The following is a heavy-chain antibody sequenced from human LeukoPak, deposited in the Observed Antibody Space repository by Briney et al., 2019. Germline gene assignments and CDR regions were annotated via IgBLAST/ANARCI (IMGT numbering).Heavy chain of an antibody. Sequence: GASVKVSCKASGYTFTSYGISWVRQAPGQGLEWMGWISAYNGNTKYAQKLQGRVTMTTDTSTSTAYMELRSLRSDDTAVYYCARDLRSYYGSGSFNYWGQGTLVTVSS. D-gene: IGHD3-10*01. V-gene: IGHV1-18*01. CDR3: ARDLRSYYGSGSFNY. CDR2: ISAYNGNT. CDR1: GYTFTSYG. J-gene: IGHJ4*02.